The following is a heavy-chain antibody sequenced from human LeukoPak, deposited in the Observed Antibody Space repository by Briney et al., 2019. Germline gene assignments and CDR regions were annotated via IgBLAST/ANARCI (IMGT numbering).Heavy chain of an antibody. D-gene: IGHD5-18*01. CDR3: ARDTRDTAMETGK. Sequence: SETLSLTCTVSGGSISTFYWNWIRQPPGKGLEWIGYIYYTGNTDYNSSLKSRLTISIDTSKNRFSLTLNSVTAADTAVYYCARDTRDTAMETGKWGQGTLVTVSS. J-gene: IGHJ4*02. CDR2: IYYTGNT. V-gene: IGHV4-59*01. CDR1: GGSISTFY.